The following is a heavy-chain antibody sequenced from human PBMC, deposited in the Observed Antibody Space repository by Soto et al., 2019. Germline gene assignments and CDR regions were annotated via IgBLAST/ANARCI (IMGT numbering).Heavy chain of an antibody. V-gene: IGHV3-23*01. CDR1: GFTFSSYA. J-gene: IGHJ4*02. D-gene: IGHD6-19*01. CDR3: ANGGHIAVAGTRV. Sequence: EVQLLESGGGLVQPGGSLRLSCEASGFTFSSYAMSWVRQAPGKGLEWVSAISGSGGSTYYADSVKGRFTISRDNSKNSLYLQMNSLRAVDTAVYYCANGGHIAVAGTRVWGQGTLVTVSS. CDR2: ISGSGGST.